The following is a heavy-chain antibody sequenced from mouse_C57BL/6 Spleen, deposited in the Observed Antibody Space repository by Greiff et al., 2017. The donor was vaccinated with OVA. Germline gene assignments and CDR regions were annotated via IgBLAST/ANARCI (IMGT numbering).Heavy chain of an antibody. J-gene: IGHJ3*01. Sequence: VQLQQSGPELVKPGASVKISCKASGYTFTDYYMNWVKQSHGKSLEWIGDINPNNGGTSYNQKFKGKATLTVDKSSSTAYMELRSLTSEDSAVYYCARGFYDGSWFAYWGQGTLVTVSA. CDR2: INPNNGGT. CDR3: ARGFYDGSWFAY. V-gene: IGHV1-26*01. D-gene: IGHD2-3*01. CDR1: GYTFTDYY.